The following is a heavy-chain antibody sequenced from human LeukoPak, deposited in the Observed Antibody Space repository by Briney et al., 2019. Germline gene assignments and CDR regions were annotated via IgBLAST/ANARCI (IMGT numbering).Heavy chain of an antibody. Sequence: PSETLSLTCAVYGGSFSGYYWSWIRQPPGKGPEWIGEINHSGSTNYNPSLKSRVTISVDTSKNQFSLKLSSVTAADTAVYYCAGGTKKYDYVWGSYRYGYFDYWGQGTLVTVSS. CDR1: GGSFSGYY. CDR3: AGGTKKYDYVWGSYRYGYFDY. J-gene: IGHJ4*02. V-gene: IGHV4-34*01. D-gene: IGHD3-16*02. CDR2: INHSGST.